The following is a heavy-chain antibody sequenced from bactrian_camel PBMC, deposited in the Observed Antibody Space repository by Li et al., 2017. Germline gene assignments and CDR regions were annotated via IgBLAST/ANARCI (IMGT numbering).Heavy chain of an antibody. CDR3: AAGKVRESCMEWYFSGKPPGMAEFGY. CDR1: GYGYSSYY. J-gene: IGHJ6*01. Sequence: DVQLVESGGGSVQPGGSLRLSCAVSGYGYSSYYILSWFRQAPGTEREGVATIDTGDGSQYYVDSVKGRFTISHDNAKNTLALQMNSLKSEDTGMYYCAAGKVRESCMEWYFSGKPPGMAEFGYWGQGTQVTVS. V-gene: IGHV3S40*01. CDR2: IDTGDGSQ. D-gene: IGHD6*01.